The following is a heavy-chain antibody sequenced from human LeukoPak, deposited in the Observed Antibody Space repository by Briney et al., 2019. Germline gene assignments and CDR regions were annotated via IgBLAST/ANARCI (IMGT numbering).Heavy chain of an antibody. CDR2: ISYDGSNE. V-gene: IGHV3-30-3*01. CDR3: ARVGYYSSGPFSYFDY. J-gene: IGHJ4*02. Sequence: GGSLRLSCAASGFTFNRYAMHWVRQAPGKGLEWVAVISYDGSNEYYADSVKGRFTISRDSSENTLYLQMNSLRVEDTAVYYCARVGYYSSGPFSYFDYWGQGTLVTVSS. D-gene: IGHD3-10*01. CDR1: GFTFNRYA.